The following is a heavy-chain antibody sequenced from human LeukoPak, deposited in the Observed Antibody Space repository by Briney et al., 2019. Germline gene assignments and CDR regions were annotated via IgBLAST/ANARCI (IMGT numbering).Heavy chain of an antibody. Sequence: SVKVSCKASGGTFSSYAISWVRQAPGQGLEWMGGIIPIFGTANYAQKFQGRVTITADESTSTAYMELSCLRSEDTAVYYCARAIRADRRGSWFDPWGQGTLVTVSS. CDR1: GGTFSSYA. CDR3: ARAIRADRRGSWFDP. CDR2: IIPIFGTA. D-gene: IGHD6-6*01. V-gene: IGHV1-69*13. J-gene: IGHJ5*02.